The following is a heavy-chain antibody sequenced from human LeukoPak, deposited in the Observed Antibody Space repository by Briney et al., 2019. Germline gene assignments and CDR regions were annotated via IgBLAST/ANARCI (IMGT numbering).Heavy chain of an antibody. Sequence: GGSLRLSCEASGFIFSTYSMTWVRQAPGKGLEWVSSISSSPSYTYYADSVKGRFTISRDNAKNSLYLQMNSLRAEDTAVYYCARELTILGPAGADYWGQGTLVTVSS. CDR2: ISSSPSYT. J-gene: IGHJ4*02. D-gene: IGHD3-3*01. CDR1: GFIFSTYS. V-gene: IGHV3-21*01. CDR3: ARELTILGPAGADY.